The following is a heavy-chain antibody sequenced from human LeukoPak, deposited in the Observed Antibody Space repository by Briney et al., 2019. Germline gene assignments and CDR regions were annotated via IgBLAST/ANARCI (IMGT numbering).Heavy chain of an antibody. CDR1: GGSISSSSYY. CDR3: ARQGYRGYRYGLWYLDL. V-gene: IGHV4-39*01. J-gene: IGHJ2*01. Sequence: SETLSLTCTVSGGSISSSSYYWGWIRQPPGKGLEWIGSIYYSGSYYSNPSLKSRVTISVDTSKNQFSLQLSSVTAADTAVYYCARQGYRGYRYGLWYLDLWGRDTLVTVSS. D-gene: IGHD5-18*01. CDR2: IYYSGSY.